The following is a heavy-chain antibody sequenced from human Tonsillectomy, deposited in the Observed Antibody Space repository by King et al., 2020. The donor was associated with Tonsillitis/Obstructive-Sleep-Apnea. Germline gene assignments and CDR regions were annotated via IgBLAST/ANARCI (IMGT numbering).Heavy chain of an antibody. CDR3: EVRLTYGRSWYLHFDL. J-gene: IGHJ2*01. V-gene: IGHV3-23*04. D-gene: IGHD6-13*01. CDR1: GFSFSSYA. CDR2: ITDSGGNT. Sequence: QLVQSGGGLVQPGGSLRLSCAASGFSFSSYAMTWVRQGPGKGLEWVSTITDSGGNTFYADSLKGRFTISRDNSKDTLFLQMHNPRVEETALYFCEVRLTYGRSWYLHFDLWGRGSLVTVSP.